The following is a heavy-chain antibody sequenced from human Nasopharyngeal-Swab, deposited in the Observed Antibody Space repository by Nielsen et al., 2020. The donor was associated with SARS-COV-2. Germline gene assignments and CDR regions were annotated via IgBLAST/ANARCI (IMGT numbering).Heavy chain of an antibody. D-gene: IGHD6-6*01. CDR2: IYSTEIT. V-gene: IGHV4-61*01. CDR3: ARGPYSRSSRWVH. J-gene: IGHJ4*02. CDR1: GYSISSGYY. Sequence: SETLSLTCTVSGYSISSGYYWNWIRLSPGKGLEWIGYIYSTEITKYNPSLGSRVTMSGDTSKNQVYLKLKSLTAADTAVYYCARGPYSRSSRWVHWGQGTLVTVSS.